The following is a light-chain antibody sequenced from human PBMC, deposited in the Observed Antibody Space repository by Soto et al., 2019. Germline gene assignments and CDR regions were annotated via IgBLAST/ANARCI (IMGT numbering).Light chain of an antibody. V-gene: IGKV3-15*01. J-gene: IGKJ2*01. CDR2: GAS. CDR1: QSVSSN. CDR3: QQYNNWPPRYT. Sequence: EIVMTQSPATLSVSPGERATLSCRASQSVSSNLAWYQQKPGQAPRLLIYGASTRATGIPARFSGSGSGTEFTLTISSLQSEDFAVYYGQQYNNWPPRYTFGQWTKLEIK.